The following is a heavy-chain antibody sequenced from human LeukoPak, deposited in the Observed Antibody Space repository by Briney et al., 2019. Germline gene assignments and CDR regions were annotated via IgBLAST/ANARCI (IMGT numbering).Heavy chain of an antibody. CDR2: ISSSGSTI. CDR1: GFTFSVYY. J-gene: IGHJ3*02. V-gene: IGHV3-11*04. Sequence: GGSLRLSCAASGFTFSVYYMSWIRQAPGKGLEWVSYISSSGSTIYYADSVKGRFTISRDNAKNSLYLQMNSLRAEDTAVYYCARDHPESHNAFDIWGQGTMVTVSS. CDR3: ARDHPESHNAFDI.